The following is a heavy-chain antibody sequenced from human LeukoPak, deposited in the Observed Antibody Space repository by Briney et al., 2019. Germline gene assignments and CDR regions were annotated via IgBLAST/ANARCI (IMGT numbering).Heavy chain of an antibody. D-gene: IGHD4-17*01. Sequence: GASVKVSCKASGYTFTSYAMNWVRQAPGQGLEWKGWINTNTGNPTYAQGFTGRFVFSLDTSVSTAYLQISSLKAEDTAVYYCVRGPYGGTLPKENYWGQGTLVTVSS. CDR1: GYTFTSYA. CDR3: VRGPYGGTLPKENY. V-gene: IGHV7-4-1*02. CDR2: INTNTGNP. J-gene: IGHJ4*02.